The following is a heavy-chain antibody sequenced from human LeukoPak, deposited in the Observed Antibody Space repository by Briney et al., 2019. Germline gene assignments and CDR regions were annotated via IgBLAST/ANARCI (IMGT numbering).Heavy chain of an antibody. Sequence: PGGSLRLSCAASEFTFSDYYMSWIRQAPGKGLEWVSYISSSGSTIYYADSVKGRFTISRDNAKNSLYLQMNSLRAEDTAVYYCAKPYYYDSSGSFDYWGQGTLVTVSS. D-gene: IGHD3-22*01. CDR3: AKPYYYDSSGSFDY. CDR2: ISSSGSTI. CDR1: EFTFSDYY. V-gene: IGHV3-11*01. J-gene: IGHJ4*02.